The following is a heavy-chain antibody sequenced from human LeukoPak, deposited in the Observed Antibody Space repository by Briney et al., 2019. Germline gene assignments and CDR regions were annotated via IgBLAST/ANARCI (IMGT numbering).Heavy chain of an antibody. J-gene: IGHJ5*02. CDR1: GSSITTYTH. V-gene: IGHV4-38-2*02. Sequence: SETLSLTCTVSGSSITTYTHWGWIRQSPGKGLEWIASIHHTGNTYYNPSLESRVTISVDTSKNQFSLKLSSVTAADTAVYYCARALRVSSWFDPWGQGTLVTVSS. D-gene: IGHD3-10*01. CDR3: ARALRVSSWFDP. CDR2: IHHTGNT.